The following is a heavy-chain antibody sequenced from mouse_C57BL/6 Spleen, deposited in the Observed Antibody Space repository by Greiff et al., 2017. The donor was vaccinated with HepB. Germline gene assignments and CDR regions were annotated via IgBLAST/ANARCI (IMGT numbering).Heavy chain of an antibody. CDR2: IYPGSGST. J-gene: IGHJ4*01. CDR1: GYTFTSYW. CDR3: ARLDYAMDY. V-gene: IGHV1-55*01. Sequence: QVHVKQPGAELVKPGASVKMSCKASGYTFTSYWITWVKQRPGQGLEWIGDIYPGSGSTNYNEKFKSKATLTVDTSSSTAYMQLSSLTSEDSAVYYCARLDYAMDYWGQGTSVTVSS.